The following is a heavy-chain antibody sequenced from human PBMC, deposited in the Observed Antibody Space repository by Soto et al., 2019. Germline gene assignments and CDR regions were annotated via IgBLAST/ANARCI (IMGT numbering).Heavy chain of an antibody. Sequence: PGGCMRLSCAVAGFSFSSAWMTWIRQAPGKRLERVAIMNEDGSERYYVDSVKGRFTISRDNAKKALFLQMNSLRVEDTAVYFCARDRAYNRFDYWGQGSLVTVSS. CDR2: MNEDGSER. J-gene: IGHJ4*02. V-gene: IGHV3-7*03. D-gene: IGHD1-1*01. CDR1: GFSFSSAW. CDR3: ARDRAYNRFDY.